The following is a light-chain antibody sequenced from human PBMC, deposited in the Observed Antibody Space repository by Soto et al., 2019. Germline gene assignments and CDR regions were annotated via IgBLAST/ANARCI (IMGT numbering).Light chain of an antibody. CDR3: CSYAGSYSVV. CDR1: SSDVGDYNF. Sequence: QSVLPQPRSVSGSPGQSVTISCTGTSSDVGDYNFVSWYQHHPGKAPKLMIYDVNKRPSGVPDRFSGSKSGNTASLTISGLQAEDEADYYCCSYAGSYSVVFGGGTKVTVL. V-gene: IGLV2-11*01. J-gene: IGLJ2*01. CDR2: DVN.